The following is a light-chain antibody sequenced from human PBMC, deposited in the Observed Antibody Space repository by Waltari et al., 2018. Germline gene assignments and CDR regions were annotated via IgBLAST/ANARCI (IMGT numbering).Light chain of an antibody. Sequence: AIQMTQSPSSLSAVVGDRLTITCRASQAIRNDLSWYQQKPWQAPKLLIYGASFLQRGVPSRFSGSGSGTDFILTISSLQPEDFATYYCLQDYSYPWTFGQGTNVDI. CDR2: GAS. V-gene: IGKV1-6*01. CDR1: QAIRND. CDR3: LQDYSYPWT. J-gene: IGKJ1*01.